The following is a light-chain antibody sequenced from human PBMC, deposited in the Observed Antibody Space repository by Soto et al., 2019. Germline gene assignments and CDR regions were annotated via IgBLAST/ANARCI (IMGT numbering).Light chain of an antibody. CDR1: QSVSSN. J-gene: IGKJ1*01. V-gene: IGKV3-15*01. Sequence: EIVMTQSPATLSVSPGERATLSCRASQSVSSNLAWYQQKPGQAPRLLIYGASTMATGIPARFSGSGSGTEFTLTISSLQSEDFAFYYCQQYNNWPPWTFGQGTKVDIK. CDR3: QQYNNWPPWT. CDR2: GAS.